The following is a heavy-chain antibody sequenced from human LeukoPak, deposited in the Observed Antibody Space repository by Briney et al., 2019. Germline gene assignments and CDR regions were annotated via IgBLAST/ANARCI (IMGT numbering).Heavy chain of an antibody. V-gene: IGHV3-23*03. Sequence: GGSLRHSRAASGFGFDAYAMIWVRQAPGEGLEWVSLIHNDAATTYYPDSVRSRFTVSRDNSKNTLYLEMNSLRAEVTAVYYWAKGKGGTSFNYCFDYWGQGTPVSVSS. CDR2: IHNDAATT. J-gene: IGHJ4*02. CDR1: GFGFDAYA. D-gene: IGHD5-24*01. CDR3: AKGKGGTSFNYCFDY.